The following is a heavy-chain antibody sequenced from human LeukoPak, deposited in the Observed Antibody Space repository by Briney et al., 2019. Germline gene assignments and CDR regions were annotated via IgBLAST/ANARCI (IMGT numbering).Heavy chain of an antibody. CDR1: GYIFTGYY. Sequence: GASVKVSCKASGYIFTGYYIHWVRQAPGQGLEWMGWISPKSGATKFAQKFQGRVTMTRDTSTSTVYMELSRLTSDDTAVYHCARYSGDYYGSGSKFDFWGQGILVTVSS. D-gene: IGHD3-10*01. J-gene: IGHJ4*02. V-gene: IGHV1-2*02. CDR2: ISPKSGAT. CDR3: ARYSGDYYGSGSKFDF.